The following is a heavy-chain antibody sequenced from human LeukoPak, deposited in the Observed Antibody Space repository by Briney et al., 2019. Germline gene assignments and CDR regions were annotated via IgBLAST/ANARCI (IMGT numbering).Heavy chain of an antibody. CDR3: ARGRFFARYFYYYGMDV. CDR1: GDSVSSNSAA. CDR2: TYYRSKWYN. D-gene: IGHD3-3*01. V-gene: IGHV6-1*01. Sequence: SQTLSLTCAISGDSVSSNSAAWNWIGQSPSRGLEWLGRTYYRSKWYNDYAVSVTGRLIIDSDTSKNQFFLHLNSVTPEDTAIYYCARGRFFARYFYYYGMDVWGQGTTVTVSS. J-gene: IGHJ6*02.